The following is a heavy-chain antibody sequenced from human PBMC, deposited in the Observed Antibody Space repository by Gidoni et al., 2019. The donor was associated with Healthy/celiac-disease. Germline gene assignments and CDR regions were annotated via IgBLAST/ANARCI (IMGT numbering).Heavy chain of an antibody. V-gene: IGHV4-4*02. J-gene: IGHJ4*02. CDR1: GGPLRITNW. Sequence: VQLQHSGPVLVNPSRTLSLSCAFSGGPLRITNWWSWVRQPPVKGLEWIGEIYHSGSTNYNPARKSRVTISVDKSKNQFSRKLSSVTAADTAVYYCARGGSVASSSFDRIDYWGQGTLVTVSS. D-gene: IGHD6-13*01. CDR3: ARGGSVASSSFDRIDY. CDR2: IYHSGST.